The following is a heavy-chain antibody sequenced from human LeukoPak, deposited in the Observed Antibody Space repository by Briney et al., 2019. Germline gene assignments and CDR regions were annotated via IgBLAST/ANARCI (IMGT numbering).Heavy chain of an antibody. Sequence: SETLSLTCTVSGGSISSYYWSWIRQPAGKGLEWIGRIYTSGSTNYNPSLKSRVTMSVDTSKNQFSLKLSSVTAADTAVYYCARHPPVVEGATDYFDYWGQGTLVTVSS. CDR3: ARHPPVVEGATDYFDY. V-gene: IGHV4-4*07. D-gene: IGHD1-26*01. CDR1: GGSISSYY. J-gene: IGHJ4*02. CDR2: IYTSGST.